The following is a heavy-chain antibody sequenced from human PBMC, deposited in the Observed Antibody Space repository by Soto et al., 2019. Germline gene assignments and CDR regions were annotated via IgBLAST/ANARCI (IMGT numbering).Heavy chain of an antibody. CDR3: ARELIAPRDSYYYYYGMDV. D-gene: IGHD6-6*01. CDR1: EFTFSSYG. CDR2: IWYDGRDK. V-gene: IGHV3-33*01. J-gene: IGHJ6*02. Sequence: GGSLRLSCAASEFTFSSYGMHWVRQAPGKGLEWVALIWYDGRDKYYADSVQGRFTISRDNSKNTLYLQMNSLRAEDTAVYYCARELIAPRDSYYYYYGMDVWGQGTTVTVSS.